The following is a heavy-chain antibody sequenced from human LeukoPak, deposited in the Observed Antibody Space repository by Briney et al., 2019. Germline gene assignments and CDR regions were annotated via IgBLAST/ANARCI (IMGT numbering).Heavy chain of an antibody. Sequence: PSETLSLTCTVSGGSISSYYWSWLRQPPGKGLEWIGYIYYSGSTNYNPSLKSRVTISVDTSKNQFSLKLSSVTAADTAVYYCARDRHYYDSSGYYFDYWGQETLVTVSS. CDR1: GGSISSYY. D-gene: IGHD3-22*01. J-gene: IGHJ4*02. V-gene: IGHV4-59*01. CDR2: IYYSGST. CDR3: ARDRHYYDSSGYYFDY.